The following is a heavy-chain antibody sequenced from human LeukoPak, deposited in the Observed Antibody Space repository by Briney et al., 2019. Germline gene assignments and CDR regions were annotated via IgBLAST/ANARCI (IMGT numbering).Heavy chain of an antibody. D-gene: IGHD3-22*01. CDR1: GGSISSSNW. CDR3: ARKTYDSSGLIPHPGVFDI. Sequence: SETLFLTCAVSGGSISSSNWWSWVRQPPGKGLEWIGEIYHSGSTNYNPSLKSRVTISVDKSKNQFSLKLSSVTAADTAVYYCARKTYDSSGLIPHPGVFDIWGQGTMVTVSS. CDR2: IYHSGST. J-gene: IGHJ3*02. V-gene: IGHV4-4*02.